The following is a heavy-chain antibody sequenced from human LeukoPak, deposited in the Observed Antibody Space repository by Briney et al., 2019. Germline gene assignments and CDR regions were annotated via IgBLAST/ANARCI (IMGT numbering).Heavy chain of an antibody. CDR1: GYTFPSYG. D-gene: IGHD6-13*01. J-gene: IGHJ4*02. CDR2: ISAYNGNT. CDR3: ARVMYSSRAVDY. Sequence: ASVKVSCKASGYTFPSYGISWVRQAPGQGLAGMGWISAYNGNTNYAQKLQGRVTMTTDTSTSTAYMELRSLRSDDTAVYYCARVMYSSRAVDYWGQGTLVTVSS. V-gene: IGHV1-18*01.